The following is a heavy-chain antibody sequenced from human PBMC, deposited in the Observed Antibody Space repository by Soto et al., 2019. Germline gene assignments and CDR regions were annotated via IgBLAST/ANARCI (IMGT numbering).Heavy chain of an antibody. Sequence: SETLSLTCTVSGGSISSYYLSWIRQPPGKGLEWIGYIYYSGSTNYNPSLKSRVTISVDTSKNQFSLKLSSVTAADTAVYYCARDIRGPCSGGSCYRIGYYYYGMDVWGQGTTVTVSS. D-gene: IGHD2-15*01. CDR3: ARDIRGPCSGGSCYRIGYYYYGMDV. CDR1: GGSISSYY. CDR2: IYYSGST. J-gene: IGHJ6*02. V-gene: IGHV4-59*01.